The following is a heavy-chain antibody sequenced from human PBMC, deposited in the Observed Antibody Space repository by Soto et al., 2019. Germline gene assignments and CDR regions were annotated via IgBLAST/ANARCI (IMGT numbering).Heavy chain of an antibody. Sequence: QVQLVQSGGEMRKPGASVKVSCKASGYTFTNFGISWVRQAPRQGFEWVGWISGYNGDTNYAPKFRGRVIMTKDTTTTTAYMELTTLTSDDTAVYDCARDYDIWGEDWFDPWGQGTLVTVSS. D-gene: IGHD3-9*01. CDR1: GYTFTNFG. CDR2: ISGYNGDT. CDR3: ARDYDIWGEDWFDP. J-gene: IGHJ5*02. V-gene: IGHV1-18*01.